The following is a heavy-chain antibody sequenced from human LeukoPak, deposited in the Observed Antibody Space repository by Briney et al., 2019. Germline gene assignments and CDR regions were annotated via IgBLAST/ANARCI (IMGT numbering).Heavy chain of an antibody. CDR1: GYIFSSHY. J-gene: IGHJ5*02. CDR3: ARAFPTAGTPYMFDL. V-gene: IGHV1-46*01. Sequence: GASVKVSCKASGYIFSSHYIHWVRQAPGQGLEWVGIIHPSGGTTSYPQRFQGRVTMTRDTSTSTVYMELSSLRSDDTAVYYCARAFPTAGTPYMFDLWGQGTLVTVSS. CDR2: IHPSGGTT. D-gene: IGHD6-13*01.